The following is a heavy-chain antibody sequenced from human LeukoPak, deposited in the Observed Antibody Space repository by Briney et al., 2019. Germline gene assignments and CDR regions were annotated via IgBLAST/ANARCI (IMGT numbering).Heavy chain of an antibody. CDR2: INAFNGNK. J-gene: IGHJ4*02. Sequence: ASVKVSCKASGYTFTSYAMHWVRQAPGQRVEGMGWINAFNGNKKYSQKFQGRVTITRDTSASTAYMELSSLRSEDTDVYYCARGRDLGYCSSTSCYGAGGNYFDYWGQGTLVTVSS. D-gene: IGHD2-2*01. CDR3: ARGRDLGYCSSTSCYGAGGNYFDY. V-gene: IGHV1-3*01. CDR1: GYTFTSYA.